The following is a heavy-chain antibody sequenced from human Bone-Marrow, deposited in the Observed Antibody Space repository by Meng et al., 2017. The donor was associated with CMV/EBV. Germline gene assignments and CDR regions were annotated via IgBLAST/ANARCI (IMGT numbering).Heavy chain of an antibody. V-gene: IGHV3-23*01. Sequence: GESLKIACAASGFTFSSYAMSWVRQAPGKGLEWVSAISGSGGSTYYADSVKGRFTISRDNSKNTLYLQMNSLRAEDTAVYYCAREYIVGATRRDYYYYGMDVWGQATTVTVSS. D-gene: IGHD1-26*01. J-gene: IGHJ6*02. CDR2: ISGSGGST. CDR3: AREYIVGATRRDYYYYGMDV. CDR1: GFTFSSYA.